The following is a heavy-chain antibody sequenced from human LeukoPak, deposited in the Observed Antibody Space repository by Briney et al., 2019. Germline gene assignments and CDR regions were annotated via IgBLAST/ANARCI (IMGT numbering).Heavy chain of an antibody. Sequence: GGSLRLSCAASGFTFGSYSMNWVRQAPGKGLEWVSYISSSSTIYYADSVKGRFTISRDNAKNSLYLQMNSLRAEDTAVYYCARVNYGSGSPTFDYWGQGTLVTVSS. J-gene: IGHJ4*02. D-gene: IGHD3-10*01. CDR1: GFTFGSYS. CDR2: ISSSSTI. V-gene: IGHV3-48*01. CDR3: ARVNYGSGSPTFDY.